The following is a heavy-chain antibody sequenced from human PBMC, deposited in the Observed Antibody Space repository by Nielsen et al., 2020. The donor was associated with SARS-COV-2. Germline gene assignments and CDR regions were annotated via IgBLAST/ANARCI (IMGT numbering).Heavy chain of an antibody. Sequence: WIRQPPGKGLVWVSRINSDGSSTSYADSVKGRFTISRDNSKNTLYLQMSSLRAEDTAVYYCVKDPGDSSGYYYASYYYYGMDVWGQGTTVTVSS. J-gene: IGHJ6*02. CDR2: INSDGSST. CDR3: VKDPGDSSGYYYASYYYYGMDV. V-gene: IGHV3-74*01. D-gene: IGHD3-22*01.